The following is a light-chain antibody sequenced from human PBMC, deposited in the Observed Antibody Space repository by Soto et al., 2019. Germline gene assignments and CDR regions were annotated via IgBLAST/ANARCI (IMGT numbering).Light chain of an antibody. V-gene: IGKV1-5*03. CDR2: KTS. J-gene: IGKJ4*01. CDR1: QSISSW. CDR3: QQYDSYPLT. Sequence: DIQMTQSPSTLSASVGDRVTITCRASQSISSWLAWYQQKPGKAPNLLIYKTSSLESGVPSRFSGSGSGTEFTLTVNSLQPDDFATYYCQQYDSYPLTFGGGTKEEIK.